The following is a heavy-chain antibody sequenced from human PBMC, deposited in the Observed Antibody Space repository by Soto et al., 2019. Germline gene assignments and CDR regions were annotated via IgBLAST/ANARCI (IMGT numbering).Heavy chain of an antibody. CDR3: ARAPGSDYIWGSYRYNWFDP. V-gene: IGHV4-59*08. Sequence: SETLSLTCTVSGGSISNYYWSWIRQPPGKGLEWIGYIYYTGSTNYNPSLKSRVTISVDTSKNQFSLRLSSVTAADTAVYYCARAPGSDYIWGSYRYNWFDPWGQGTLVTVSS. CDR2: IYYTGST. CDR1: GGSISNYY. D-gene: IGHD3-16*02. J-gene: IGHJ5*02.